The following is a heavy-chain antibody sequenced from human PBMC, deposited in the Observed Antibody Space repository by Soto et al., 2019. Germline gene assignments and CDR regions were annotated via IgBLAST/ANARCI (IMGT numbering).Heavy chain of an antibody. CDR1: GFTLSDYG. CDR3: VRGGKTAGGFDV. V-gene: IGHV3-33*01. D-gene: IGHD2-15*01. J-gene: IGHJ3*01. CDR2: IWSDGNRK. Sequence: QVQLVESGGGAVQPGRSLRLSCAASGFTLSDYGMHWVRQAPDKGLEWVAVIWSDGNRKYYADSVKGRFTISRDNPDNTLFLKMNSLTADDTAVYYCVRGGKTAGGFDVWGQGTMVTVSS.